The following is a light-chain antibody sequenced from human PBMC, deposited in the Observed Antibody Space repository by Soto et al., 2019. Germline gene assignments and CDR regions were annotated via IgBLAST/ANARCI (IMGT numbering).Light chain of an antibody. Sequence: DIQMTQSPATLSGSVGDRVTITCRASQTISSWLAWYQQKPGKAPKLLIYKASTLKSGVTSRFSGSRSGTEFTLTISSLQPDDFATYYCQHFNSYSEAFGQGTQVELK. CDR2: KAS. V-gene: IGKV1-5*03. CDR1: QTISSW. J-gene: IGKJ1*01. CDR3: QHFNSYSEA.